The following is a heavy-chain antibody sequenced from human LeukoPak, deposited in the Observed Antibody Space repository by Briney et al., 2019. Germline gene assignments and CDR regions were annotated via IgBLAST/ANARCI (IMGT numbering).Heavy chain of an antibody. CDR2: INHSGST. J-gene: IGHJ1*01. CDR3: ARVRGYYDSSGYSPRGYFQH. CDR1: GVSFSGYY. D-gene: IGHD3-22*01. Sequence: SETLSLTCAVYGVSFSGYYWSWIRQPPGKGLEWIGEINHSGSTNYNPSLKSRGATSVDTSKNQFSQKLSSVTAADTAVYYCARVRGYYDSSGYSPRGYFQHWGQGTLVTVSS. V-gene: IGHV4-34*01.